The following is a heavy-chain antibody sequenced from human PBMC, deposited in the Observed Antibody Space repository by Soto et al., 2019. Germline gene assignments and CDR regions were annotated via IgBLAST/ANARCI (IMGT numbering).Heavy chain of an antibody. J-gene: IGHJ5*02. Sequence: QVQLVESGGGVVQPGRSLRLSCAASGFTFSSYGMHWVRQAPGKGLEWVAVISYDGSNKYYADSVKGRFTISRDNSKNTLDLQMNSLRAEDTAWYYCAKGPYNGDWFDPWGQGTLVTVSS. D-gene: IGHD1-1*01. CDR1: GFTFSSYG. V-gene: IGHV3-30*18. CDR3: AKGPYNGDWFDP. CDR2: ISYDGSNK.